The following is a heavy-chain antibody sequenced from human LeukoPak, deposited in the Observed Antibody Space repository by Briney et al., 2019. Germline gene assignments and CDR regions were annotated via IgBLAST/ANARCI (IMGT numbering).Heavy chain of an antibody. Sequence: GGSLRLSCAASGFTFSSYAMSWVRQAPGKGLEWVSAISGSGGSTYYADSVKGRFTISGDNSKNTLYLQMNSLRAEDTAVYYCAKRLGSYYDSSGYPLGYWGQGTLVTVSS. D-gene: IGHD3-22*01. J-gene: IGHJ4*02. CDR1: GFTFSSYA. CDR2: ISGSGGST. V-gene: IGHV3-23*01. CDR3: AKRLGSYYDSSGYPLGY.